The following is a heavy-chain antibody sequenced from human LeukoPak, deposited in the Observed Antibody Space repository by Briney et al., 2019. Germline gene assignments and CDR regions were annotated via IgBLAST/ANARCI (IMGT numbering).Heavy chain of an antibody. CDR1: GGSISSGSYY. Sequence: SETLSLTCTVSGGSISSGSYYWSWIRQPAGKGLEWIGRIYTSGSTNYNPSLKSQVTISVDTSKNQFSLKLSSVTAADTAVYYCARSGGSYTHDAFDIWGQGTTVTVSS. D-gene: IGHD1-26*01. J-gene: IGHJ3*02. CDR3: ARSGGSYTHDAFDI. V-gene: IGHV4-61*02. CDR2: IYTSGST.